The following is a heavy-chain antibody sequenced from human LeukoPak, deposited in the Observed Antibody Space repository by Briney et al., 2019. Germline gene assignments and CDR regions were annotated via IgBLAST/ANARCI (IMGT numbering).Heavy chain of an antibody. J-gene: IGHJ4*02. Sequence: GGSLRLSCVASGFTFGSFWMSWVRQAPGKGLEWVANINLDGSEKNYLESVKGRLTISRDNAKNSLYLQMSSLSAEDTAVYSCTRDGSGTMNYWGQGTLVTVSS. D-gene: IGHD3-10*01. CDR3: TRDGSGTMNY. CDR1: GFTFGSFW. V-gene: IGHV3-7*04. CDR2: INLDGSEK.